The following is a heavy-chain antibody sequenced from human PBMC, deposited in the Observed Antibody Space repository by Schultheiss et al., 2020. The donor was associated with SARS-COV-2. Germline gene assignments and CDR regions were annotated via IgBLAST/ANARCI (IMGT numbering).Heavy chain of an antibody. CDR3: AREIDRIAFDS. Sequence: GGSLRLSCAASGFTFSSSWMLWVCQAPGKGLEWVSGVNADGSRTHYADSVKGRFSISRDNAKNSLFLQMNSLRAEDTAVYYCAREIDRIAFDSWGQGTLVTVSS. J-gene: IGHJ4*02. V-gene: IGHV3-74*01. CDR1: GFTFSSSW. CDR2: VNADGSRT. D-gene: IGHD2/OR15-2a*01.